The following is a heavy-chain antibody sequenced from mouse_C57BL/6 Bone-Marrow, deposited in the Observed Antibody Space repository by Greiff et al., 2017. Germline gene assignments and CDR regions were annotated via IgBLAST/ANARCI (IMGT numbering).Heavy chain of an antibody. J-gene: IGHJ2*01. CDR1: GYTFTSYG. CDR3: ARSEDFRFDY. Sequence: VKLQESGAELARPGASVKLSCKASGYTFTSYGISWVKQRTGQGLEWIGEIYPRSGNTYYNEKFKGKATLTADKSSSTAYMELRSLTSEDSAVYFCARSEDFRFDYWGQGTTLTVSS. CDR2: IYPRSGNT. V-gene: IGHV1-81*01.